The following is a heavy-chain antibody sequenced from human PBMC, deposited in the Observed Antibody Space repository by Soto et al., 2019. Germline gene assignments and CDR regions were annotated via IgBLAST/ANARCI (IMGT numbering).Heavy chain of an antibody. D-gene: IGHD2-15*01. J-gene: IGHJ5*02. CDR2: IYQSGST. CDR3: ARGPRVVVAAPRWFDP. Sequence: QVQLQESGPGLVKPSGTLSLTCAVSGGSISSSNWWSWVRQPPGKGLEWIGEIYQSGSTNYNPSLKSRVTRSVGKSKRQFALKLSSVTAADTAVYYCARGPRVVVAAPRWFDPWGQGTLVTVSS. V-gene: IGHV4-4*02. CDR1: GGSISSSNW.